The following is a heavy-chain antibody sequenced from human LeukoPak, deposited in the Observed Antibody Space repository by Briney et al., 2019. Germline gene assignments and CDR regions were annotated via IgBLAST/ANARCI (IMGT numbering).Heavy chain of an antibody. CDR2: ISYDGSNK. V-gene: IGHV3-30-3*01. Sequence: GGSLRLSCAASGFTFSSYAMHWVRQAPGKGLEWVAVISYDGSNKYYADSVKGRFTISRDNSKNTLYLQMNSLRAGDTAVYYCASPYYYDSSGYSYWGQGTLVTVSS. J-gene: IGHJ4*02. D-gene: IGHD3-22*01. CDR3: ASPYYYDSSGYSY. CDR1: GFTFSSYA.